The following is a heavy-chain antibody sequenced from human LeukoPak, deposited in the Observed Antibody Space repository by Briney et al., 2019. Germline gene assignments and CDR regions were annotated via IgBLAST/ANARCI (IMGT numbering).Heavy chain of an antibody. D-gene: IGHD3-22*01. CDR2: IYYSGST. V-gene: IGHV4-39*07. Sequence: GSLRLSCAASGFTFSSYSMNWVRQAPGKGLEWIGSIYYSGSTYYNPSLKSRVTISVDTSKNQFSLKLSSVTAADTAVYYCARDRDYDSSGYYGYWGQGTLVTVSS. J-gene: IGHJ4*02. CDR1: GFTFSSYS. CDR3: ARDRDYDSSGYYGY.